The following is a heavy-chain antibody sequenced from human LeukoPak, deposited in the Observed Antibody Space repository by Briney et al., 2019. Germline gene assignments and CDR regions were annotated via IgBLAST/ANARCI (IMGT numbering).Heavy chain of an antibody. CDR2: INSDGSST. Sequence: GGSLRLSCAASGFTFSTHWIHWVRQAPGKGLVWVSRINSDGSSTSYADSVKGRFTISRDNSKKTLYLQMNSLRAEDTAVYYCAKAPEPRGSYSDYWGQGTLVTVSS. CDR3: AKAPEPRGSYSDY. J-gene: IGHJ4*02. CDR1: GFTFSTHW. D-gene: IGHD1-26*01. V-gene: IGHV3-74*01.